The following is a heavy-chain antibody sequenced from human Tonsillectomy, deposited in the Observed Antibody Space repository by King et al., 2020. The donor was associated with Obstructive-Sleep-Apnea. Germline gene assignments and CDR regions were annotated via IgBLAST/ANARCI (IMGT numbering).Heavy chain of an antibody. CDR2: ISGTTTTS. D-gene: IGHD2-15*01. CDR3: ARGAILVVGGIDY. J-gene: IGHJ4*02. Sequence: EVQLVESGGGLVQPGGSLRLSCAASGFTFRSYSMNWVRQAPGKGLEWVSYISGTTTTSYYADSVKGRFTISRDNAKNSLYLQMNSLRAEDMAVYYCARGAILVVGGIDYWGQGTLVTVSS. V-gene: IGHV3-48*04. CDR1: GFTFRSYS.